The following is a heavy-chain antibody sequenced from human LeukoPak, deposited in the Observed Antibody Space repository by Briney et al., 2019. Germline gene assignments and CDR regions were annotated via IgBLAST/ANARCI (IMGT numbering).Heavy chain of an antibody. D-gene: IGHD3-22*01. V-gene: IGHV4-59*08. CDR2: IYYSGST. Sequence: SETLSLTCTVSGGSISGYYWTWIRQPPGKGLEWIGYIYYSGSTNYNPSLKSRVTISVDTSKNQFSLKLSSVTAADTAVYYCARTPMYYYDSSGLPVYWGQGTLVTVSS. CDR1: GGSISGYY. CDR3: ARTPMYYYDSSGLPVY. J-gene: IGHJ4*02.